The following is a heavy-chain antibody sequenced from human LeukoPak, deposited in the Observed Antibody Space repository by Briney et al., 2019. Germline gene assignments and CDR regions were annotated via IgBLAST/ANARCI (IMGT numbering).Heavy chain of an antibody. Sequence: GGSLTLSCAASGFTFSSSWMHWVRQVPGKGLVWVSRINSDGSSINYADSVKGRFTISRDNTKNTLFLQMNSLRAEDTAVYYCARFSYLGDWGQGTLVTVSS. CDR2: INSDGSSI. CDR1: GFTFSSSW. CDR3: ARFSYLGD. J-gene: IGHJ4*02. V-gene: IGHV3-74*01. D-gene: IGHD2/OR15-2a*01.